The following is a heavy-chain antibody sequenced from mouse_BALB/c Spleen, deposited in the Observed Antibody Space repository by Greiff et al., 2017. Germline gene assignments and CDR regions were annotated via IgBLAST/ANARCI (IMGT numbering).Heavy chain of an antibody. V-gene: IGHV1S81*02. J-gene: IGHJ1*01. CDR3: AREDDYDGYWYFDV. CDR1: GYTFTSYW. Sequence: VQLQQPGAELVKPGASVKLSCKASGYTFTSYWMHWVKQRPGQGLEWIGEINPSNGRTNYNEKFKSKATLTVDKSSSTAYMQLSSLTSEDSAVYYCAREDDYDGYWYFDVWGAGTTVTVSS. CDR2: INPSNGRT. D-gene: IGHD2-4*01.